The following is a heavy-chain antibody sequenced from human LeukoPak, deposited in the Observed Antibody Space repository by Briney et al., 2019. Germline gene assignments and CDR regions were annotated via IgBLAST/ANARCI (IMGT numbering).Heavy chain of an antibody. CDR3: ARGIRYGGKSIYYGMDV. CDR2: IIPIFGTA. D-gene: IGHD4-23*01. CDR1: GGTFSSYA. J-gene: IGHJ6*02. Sequence: SVKVSCKASGGTFSSYAISRVRHAPGQGLEWMGGIIPIFGTANYAQKFQGRVTITADESTSTAYLELSSLRSEDTAVYYCARGIRYGGKSIYYGMDVWGQGATVTVSS. V-gene: IGHV1-69*13.